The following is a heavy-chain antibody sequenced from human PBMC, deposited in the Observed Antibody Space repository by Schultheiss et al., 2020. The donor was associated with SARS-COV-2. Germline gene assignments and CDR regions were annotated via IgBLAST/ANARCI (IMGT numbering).Heavy chain of an antibody. D-gene: IGHD3-10*01. CDR1: GGSFSGYY. CDR2: IYYSGST. J-gene: IGHJ6*02. CDR3: ARDRSVLWFGEFPVYYGMDV. V-gene: IGHV4-59*12. Sequence: SETLSLTCAVYGGSFSGYYWSWIRQPPGKGLEWIGYIYYSGSTNYNPSLKSRVTISVDTSKNQFSLKLSSVTAADTAVYYCARDRSVLWFGEFPVYYGMDVWGQGTTVTVSS.